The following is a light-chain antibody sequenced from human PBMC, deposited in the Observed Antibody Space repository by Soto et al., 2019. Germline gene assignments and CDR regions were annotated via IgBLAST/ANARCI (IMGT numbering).Light chain of an antibody. Sequence: DIQMTQSPSTLSASVGDRVTITCRASQSISSWLAWYQQKPGKAPKLLIYDASSLESGVPSRFSGSASGTEFTVTISSLQSEDFAVYYCQQYNNWPLTFGQGTKVEIK. J-gene: IGKJ1*01. CDR1: QSISSW. CDR3: QQYNNWPLT. CDR2: DAS. V-gene: IGKV1-5*01.